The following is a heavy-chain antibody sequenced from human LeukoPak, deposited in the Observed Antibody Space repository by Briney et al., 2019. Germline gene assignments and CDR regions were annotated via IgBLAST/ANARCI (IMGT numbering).Heavy chain of an antibody. CDR1: GVTLSNYA. Sequence: GGSLRLSCTASGVTLSNYAMHWARRPPGRGLEWVAIISFDGTNKYYGDSVEGRFSVSRDNSKNTLYLQMNSLRPDDTAMYYCATDYGDYEPIDYWGQGTLVTVSS. D-gene: IGHD4-17*01. CDR3: ATDYGDYEPIDY. V-gene: IGHV3-30*04. CDR2: ISFDGTNK. J-gene: IGHJ4*02.